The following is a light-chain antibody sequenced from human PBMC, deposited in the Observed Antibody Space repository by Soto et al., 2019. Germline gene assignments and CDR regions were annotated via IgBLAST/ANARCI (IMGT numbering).Light chain of an antibody. CDR2: AAS. V-gene: IGKV1-39*01. CDR3: QHSTTWT. CDR1: QGISTY. Sequence: DIQMTQSPSSLSASVGDRVTINCRASQGISTYLNWYQQKPGKAPKLLIYAASSLQRGVPSRFSGSGSETDFTLTISSLQPEDFATYSCQHSTTWTFGQGTKVDIK. J-gene: IGKJ1*01.